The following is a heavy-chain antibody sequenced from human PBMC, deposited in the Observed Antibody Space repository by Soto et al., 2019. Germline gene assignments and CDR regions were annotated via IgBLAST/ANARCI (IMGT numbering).Heavy chain of an antibody. J-gene: IGHJ4*02. Sequence: QVQLVQSGAEVKKPGASVKVSCKASGYTFTSYGISWVRQAPGQGLEWMGWISAYNGNTNYAQKLQGRVTMTTDTATSTAYMELRSLRSDDTAVYYCARDQVVWTALGDFAYWGQGTLVTVSS. D-gene: IGHD3-16*01. CDR3: ARDQVVWTALGDFAY. CDR2: ISAYNGNT. CDR1: GYTFTSYG. V-gene: IGHV1-18*01.